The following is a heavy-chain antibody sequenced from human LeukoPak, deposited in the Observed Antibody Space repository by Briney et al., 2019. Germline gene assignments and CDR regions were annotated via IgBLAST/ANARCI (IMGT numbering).Heavy chain of an antibody. D-gene: IGHD6-13*01. CDR3: ARGASSSWTSLDY. CDR2: ISGNGGGT. Sequence: GGSLRLSCAASGFTFNNYAMTWVRQAPGKGLEWVSTISGNGGGTYYADSVKGRFTISRDNSRNTLYVQMNTLRVEDTAVYYCARGASSSWTSLDYWGQGTLVIVSS. V-gene: IGHV3-23*01. CDR1: GFTFNNYA. J-gene: IGHJ4*02.